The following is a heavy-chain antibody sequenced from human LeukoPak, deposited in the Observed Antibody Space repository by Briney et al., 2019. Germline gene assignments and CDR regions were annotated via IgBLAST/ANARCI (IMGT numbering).Heavy chain of an antibody. Sequence: PGGSLILSCAASGFTFSTYWMNWVRHAPGKGLVWVSHINNDGRSTNYADSVKGRFTISRDNAKSTLFLQMNSLRVDDTAVYYCVSALGGQGGHWGQGTLVTVSS. CDR3: VSALGGQGGH. CDR1: GFTFSTYW. CDR2: INNDGRST. V-gene: IGHV3-74*01. D-gene: IGHD1-26*01. J-gene: IGHJ4*02.